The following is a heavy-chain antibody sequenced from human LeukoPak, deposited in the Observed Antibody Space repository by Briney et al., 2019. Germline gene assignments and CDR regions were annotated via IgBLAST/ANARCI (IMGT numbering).Heavy chain of an antibody. CDR2: ISGSGGST. Sequence: AGGSLRLSCAASGFTFSSYGMSWVRQAPGKGLEWVSAISGSGGSTYYADSVKGRFTISRDNSKNTLYLQMNSLRAEDTAVYYCAKDLYSNTGAGTFYYYYYMDVWGKGTTVTVSS. CDR3: AKDLYSNTGAGTFYYYYYMDV. V-gene: IGHV3-23*01. D-gene: IGHD6-13*01. J-gene: IGHJ6*03. CDR1: GFTFSSYG.